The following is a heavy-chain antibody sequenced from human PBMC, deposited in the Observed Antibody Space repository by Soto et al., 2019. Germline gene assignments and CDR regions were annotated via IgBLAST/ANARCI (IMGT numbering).Heavy chain of an antibody. V-gene: IGHV3-21*01. CDR3: AGAEYRYGYCLDY. Sequence: PGGSLRLSCAGSGFTFSSDSMNWVRQAPGKGLEWVSSISSSGDDIHYADSVKGRFTISRDNANKLLYLQMNSLRAEDTAVYYCAGAEYRYGYCLDYWGQGTLVTVS. CDR1: GFTFSSDS. J-gene: IGHJ4*02. CDR2: ISSSGDDI. D-gene: IGHD5-18*01.